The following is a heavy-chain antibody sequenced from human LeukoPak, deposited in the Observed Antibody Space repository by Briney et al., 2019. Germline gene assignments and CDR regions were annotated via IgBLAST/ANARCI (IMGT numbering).Heavy chain of an antibody. V-gene: IGHV3-15*01. CDR3: ATGSNRYDSSDFDY. CDR2: IYRKTDDGTT. CDR1: GFTFSNAW. J-gene: IGHJ4*02. Sequence: GGSLRLSCAASGFTFSNAWMNWVRQAPGEGLEWVGRIYRKTDDGTTEYAAPVKGRFSISRDDSKNTLDLQMHSLKTEDTALYYCATGSNRYDSSDFDYWGQGTLVTVSS. D-gene: IGHD3-22*01.